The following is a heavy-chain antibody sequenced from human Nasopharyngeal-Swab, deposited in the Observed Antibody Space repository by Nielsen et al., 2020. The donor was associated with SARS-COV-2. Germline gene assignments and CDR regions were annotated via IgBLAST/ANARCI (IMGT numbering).Heavy chain of an antibody. J-gene: IGHJ6*03. CDR1: GGTFSGYA. CDR2: IIPIFGTA. CDR3: ARGSRVVVHLLYYYYYMDV. D-gene: IGHD2-2*01. V-gene: IGHV1-69*13. Sequence: SVKVSCKASGGTFSGYAISWVRQAPGQGLEWMGGIIPIFGTANYAQKFQGRVTITADESTSTAYMEVSSLRSEDTAVYYCARGSRVVVHLLYYYYYMDVWGKGTTVTVSS.